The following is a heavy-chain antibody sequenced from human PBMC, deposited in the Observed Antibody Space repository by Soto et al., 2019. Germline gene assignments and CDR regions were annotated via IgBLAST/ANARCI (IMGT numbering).Heavy chain of an antibody. D-gene: IGHD2-15*01. Sequence: PGESLKISCKGSGYSFTSYWIGWVRQMPGKGLEWMGIIYPGDSDTRYSPSFQGQVTISAGKSISTAYLQWSSLKASDTAMYYCARFPVVVAAHFDYRGQRTLVTVSS. J-gene: IGHJ4*02. CDR2: IYPGDSDT. V-gene: IGHV5-51*01. CDR1: GYSFTSYW. CDR3: ARFPVVVAAHFDY.